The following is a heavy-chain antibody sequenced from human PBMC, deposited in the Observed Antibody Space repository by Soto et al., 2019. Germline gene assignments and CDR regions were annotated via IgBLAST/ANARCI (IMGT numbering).Heavy chain of an antibody. CDR3: ARQIYDIPWDYYYYMDV. J-gene: IGHJ6*03. CDR2: IYYSGST. D-gene: IGHD3-9*01. Sequence: PSETLSLTCTVSGGSISSYYWSWIRQPPGKGLERIGYIYYSGSTNYNPSLKSRVTISVDTSKNQFSLKLSSVTAADTAVYYCARQIYDIPWDYYYYMDVWGKGTTVTVSS. V-gene: IGHV4-59*01. CDR1: GGSISSYY.